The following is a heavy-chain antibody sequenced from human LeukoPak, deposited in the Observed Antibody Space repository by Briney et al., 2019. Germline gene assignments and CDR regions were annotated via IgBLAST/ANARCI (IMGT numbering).Heavy chain of an antibody. Sequence: SETLSLTCAVYGGSFSGYYWSWIRQPPGKGLEWVGEINHSGSTNYNPSLKSRVTISVDTSKNQFSLKLSSVTAADTAVYYYARGALRHFDWLLYNEVYDSRGFDYWGQGTLVTVSS. CDR2: INHSGST. D-gene: IGHD3-9*01. CDR1: GGSFSGYY. V-gene: IGHV4-34*01. J-gene: IGHJ4*02. CDR3: ARGALRHFDWLLYNEVYDSRGFDY.